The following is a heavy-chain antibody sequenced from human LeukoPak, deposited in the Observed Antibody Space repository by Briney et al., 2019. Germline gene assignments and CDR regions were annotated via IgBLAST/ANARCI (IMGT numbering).Heavy chain of an antibody. CDR2: ISSSSSYI. V-gene: IGHV3-21*01. CDR3: ARDPAPSYDYVWGSYRYG. D-gene: IGHD3-16*02. CDR1: GFTFSSYG. J-gene: IGHJ4*02. Sequence: GGSLRLSCAASGFTFSSYGMHWVRQAPGKGLEWVSSISSSSSYIYYADSVKGRFTISRDNAKNSLYLQMNSLRAEDTAVYYCARDPAPSYDYVWGSYRYGWGQGTLVTVSS.